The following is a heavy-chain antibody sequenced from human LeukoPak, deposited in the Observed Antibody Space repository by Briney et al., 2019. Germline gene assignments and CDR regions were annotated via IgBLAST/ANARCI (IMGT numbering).Heavy chain of an antibody. Sequence: SETLSLTYTVSGYSISSGYYWGWIRQPPGKGLEWIGSTYHSGSTNYNPSLKSRVTISVDTSKNQFSLKLSSVTAADTAVYYCARLRRYSSSWDFDYWGQGTLVTVSS. V-gene: IGHV4-38-2*02. CDR3: ARLRRYSSSWDFDY. CDR2: TYHSGST. J-gene: IGHJ4*02. CDR1: GYSISSGYY. D-gene: IGHD6-13*01.